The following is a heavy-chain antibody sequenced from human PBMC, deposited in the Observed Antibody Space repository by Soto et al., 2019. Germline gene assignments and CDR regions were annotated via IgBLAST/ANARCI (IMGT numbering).Heavy chain of an antibody. CDR1: GYSFTTYG. CDR2: ISTYNGDT. D-gene: IGHD2-15*01. CDR3: AREGSSPYYYYGMDV. V-gene: IGHV1-18*01. Sequence: QVQLVQSGAEVKKPGASVKVSCKASGYSFTTYGIAWVRQAPGKGLEWMGWISTYNGDTDYAQNLQGRVIMTTDTSTTTAYMELRSLRSDDTAVYYCAREGSSPYYYYGMDVWGQGTTVSVSS. J-gene: IGHJ6*02.